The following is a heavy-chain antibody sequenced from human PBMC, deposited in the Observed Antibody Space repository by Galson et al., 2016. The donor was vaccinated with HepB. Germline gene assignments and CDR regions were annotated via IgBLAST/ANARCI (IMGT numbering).Heavy chain of an antibody. V-gene: IGHV3-73*01. D-gene: IGHD3-16*01. J-gene: IGHJ4*02. CDR2: IRNNDNNYAK. Sequence: SLRLSCEASGFTFSDSPVHWVRQASGKGLEWVGRIRNNDNNYAKAYGAAGRDRFIISRDDSKNTAYLQMNGLKTEDTAVYYCTRHDYGRDWGQGTLFTVSS. CDR1: GFTFSDSP. CDR3: TRHDYGRD.